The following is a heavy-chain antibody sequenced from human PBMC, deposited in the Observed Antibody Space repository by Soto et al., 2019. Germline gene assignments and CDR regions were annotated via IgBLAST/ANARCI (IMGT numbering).Heavy chain of an antibody. Sequence: EVQLLESGGGLVQPGGSLRLSCAATGFIFSNHDMGWVRQAPGKGLEWVSDISMSGANPYYADSVKGRFTTSRDNSRNTMDLQISSLRAEHTATYNCVDCGSVCRPGPDFWGQGTLVTVSS. J-gene: IGHJ4*02. D-gene: IGHD3-10*01. CDR2: ISMSGANP. CDR1: GFIFSNHD. V-gene: IGHV3-23*01. CDR3: VDCGSVCRPGPDF.